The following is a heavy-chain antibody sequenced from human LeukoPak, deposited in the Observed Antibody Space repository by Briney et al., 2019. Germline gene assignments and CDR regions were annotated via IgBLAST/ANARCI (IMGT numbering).Heavy chain of an antibody. CDR2: ISSSSSYI. Sequence: GGSLRLSCAASGFTFSSYSMNWVRQAPGKGLECVSSISSSSSYIYYADSVKGRFTISRDNAKNSLYLQMNSLRAEDTAVYYCAREWELLEAFDYWGQGTLVTVSS. D-gene: IGHD1-26*01. J-gene: IGHJ4*02. CDR1: GFTFSSYS. V-gene: IGHV3-21*01. CDR3: AREWELLEAFDY.